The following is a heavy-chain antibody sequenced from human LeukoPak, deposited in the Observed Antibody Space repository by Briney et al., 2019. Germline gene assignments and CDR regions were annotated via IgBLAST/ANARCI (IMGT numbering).Heavy chain of an antibody. Sequence: ASVKVSCKASGYTFTSYDTNWVRQATGQGLEWMGWMNPNSGNTGYAQKFQGRVTMTRNTSISTAYMELRSLRSEDTAVYYCARGYDSSGYYFDYWGQGTLVTVSS. CDR3: ARGYDSSGYYFDY. D-gene: IGHD3-22*01. CDR2: MNPNSGNT. V-gene: IGHV1-8*01. CDR1: GYTFTSYD. J-gene: IGHJ4*02.